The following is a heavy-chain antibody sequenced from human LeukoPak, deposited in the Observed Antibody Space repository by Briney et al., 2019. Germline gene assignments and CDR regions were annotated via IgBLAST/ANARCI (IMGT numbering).Heavy chain of an antibody. CDR1: GYTFSGYY. Sequence: GASVKVSCKASGYTFSGYYMHWVRQAPGQGLEWMGWINPNNGDTKFAQRFQGRVTMTRDTSISTGYMELSSLKPDDTAVYYCARVCGGDCYSVFDPWGQGTLVTVSS. CDR3: ARVCGGDCYSVFDP. J-gene: IGHJ5*02. V-gene: IGHV1-2*02. D-gene: IGHD2-21*02. CDR2: INPNNGDT.